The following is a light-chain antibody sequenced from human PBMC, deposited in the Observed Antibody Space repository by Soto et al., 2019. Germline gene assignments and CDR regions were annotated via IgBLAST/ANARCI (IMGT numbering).Light chain of an antibody. Sequence: DIQMTQSPSSLSASVGDRVIITCRASQSISNYLHWYQQKPGKAPRLLIFDASSLQSGVPSRFSGSGSGTDFTLIITSLLPEDFATYYCQQSYSTPPLTFGGGTKVEMK. CDR2: DAS. V-gene: IGKV1-39*01. J-gene: IGKJ4*01. CDR1: QSISNY. CDR3: QQSYSTPPLT.